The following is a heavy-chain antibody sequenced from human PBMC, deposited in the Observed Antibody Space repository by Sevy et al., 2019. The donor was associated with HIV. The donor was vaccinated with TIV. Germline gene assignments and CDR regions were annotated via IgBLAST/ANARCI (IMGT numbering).Heavy chain of an antibody. D-gene: IGHD5-12*01. CDR1: GFTFSSYS. Sequence: GGSMRLSCAASGFTFSSYSMNWVRQAPGKGVEWVSSISSSSSYIYYADSVKGRFTISRDNAKNSLYLQMNSLRAEDTAVYYCARDPVEMATIQSPYYFDYWGQGTLVTVSS. CDR2: ISSSSSYI. CDR3: ARDPVEMATIQSPYYFDY. V-gene: IGHV3-21*01. J-gene: IGHJ4*02.